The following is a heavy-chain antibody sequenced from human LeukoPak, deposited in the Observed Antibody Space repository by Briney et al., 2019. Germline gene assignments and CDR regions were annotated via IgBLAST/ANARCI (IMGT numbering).Heavy chain of an antibody. CDR3: AGARDIVVVPAARDAFDI. CDR2: IIPIFGTA. J-gene: IGHJ3*02. D-gene: IGHD2-2*01. Sequence: ASVKVSCKASGGTFSSYAISWVRQAPGQGLEWMGGIIPIFGTANYAQKFQGRVTITADESTSTAYMELSSLRSEDTAVYYCAGARDIVVVPAARDAFDIWGQGTMVTVSS. V-gene: IGHV1-69*13. CDR1: GGTFSSYA.